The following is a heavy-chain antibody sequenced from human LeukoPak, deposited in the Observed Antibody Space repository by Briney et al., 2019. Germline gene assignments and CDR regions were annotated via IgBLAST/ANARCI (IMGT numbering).Heavy chain of an antibody. J-gene: IGHJ4*02. D-gene: IGHD3-3*01. CDR1: GDSVSSTSAA. V-gene: IGHV6-1*01. Sequence: SQTLSLTCAISGDSVSSTSAAWNWIRQSPSRGLEWLGRTYYTRSKWYNEYAVSVRSRITINPDTSKNQFSLQVNSVTPEDTAVYYCARGFLEGGFDYWGQGTLVTVSS. CDR3: ARGFLEGGFDY. CDR2: TYYTRSKWYN.